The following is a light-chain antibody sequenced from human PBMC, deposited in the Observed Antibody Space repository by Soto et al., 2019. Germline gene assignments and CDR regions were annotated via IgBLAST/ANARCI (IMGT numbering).Light chain of an antibody. CDR2: SVS. J-gene: IGLJ1*01. CDR3: SSYTSSDTYV. CDR1: SSDVGGYNY. Sequence: QSALTQPASVSGPPGQSITISCTGTSSDVGGYNYVSWYQHHPGKAPKLMISSVSSRPSGVSNRFSGSKSGNTASLTISGLQPEDEADYYCSSYTSSDTYVFGTGTKVTVL. V-gene: IGLV2-14*03.